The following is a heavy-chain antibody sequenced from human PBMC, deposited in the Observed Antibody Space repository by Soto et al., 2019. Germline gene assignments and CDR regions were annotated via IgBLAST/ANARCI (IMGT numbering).Heavy chain of an antibody. CDR1: GYIFTSYW. V-gene: IGHV5-51*01. J-gene: IGHJ6*02. CDR3: ARHVGEHGDYGMDV. Sequence: GESLKISCKGSGYIFTSYWIVWVRHMPGKCLDCIGIIYPFYSDTRYGPSFQGRFTISADNSIITSYLQCISLKASDTAIYYCARHVGEHGDYGMDVWGQGTTVTVSS. CDR2: IYPFYSDT. D-gene: IGHD1-26*01.